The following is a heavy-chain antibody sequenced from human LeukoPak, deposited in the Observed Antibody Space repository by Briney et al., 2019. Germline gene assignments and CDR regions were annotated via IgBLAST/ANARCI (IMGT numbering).Heavy chain of an antibody. CDR2: LYSDGSA. J-gene: IGHJ4*02. CDR1: GLTVSSNY. Sequence: GGSLRLSCAASGLTVSSNYMSWVRQAPGKGLEWVSVLYSDGSAYYADSVKGRFSISIDNSQNTLYLQMNGLRAEDTAVYYCARTVVVTATADYFDHWGQGTLVTVSS. CDR3: ARTVVVTATADYFDH. V-gene: IGHV3-53*01. D-gene: IGHD2-15*01.